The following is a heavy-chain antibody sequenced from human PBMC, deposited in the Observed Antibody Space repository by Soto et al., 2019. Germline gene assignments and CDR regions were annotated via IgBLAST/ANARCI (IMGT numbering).Heavy chain of an antibody. Sequence: PSETLSLTCSVSGDSIGSSTNYWGWIRQPPGKGLEWIGTIYHSGNTYYNPTLKSRVAISVDISKNQFSLRLNSVTAADTAVYYCARHEWLQLWLVTEYWGQGALVTVSS. D-gene: IGHD5-18*01. CDR1: GDSIGSSTNY. V-gene: IGHV4-39*01. CDR3: ARHEWLQLWLVTEY. CDR2: IYHSGNT. J-gene: IGHJ4*02.